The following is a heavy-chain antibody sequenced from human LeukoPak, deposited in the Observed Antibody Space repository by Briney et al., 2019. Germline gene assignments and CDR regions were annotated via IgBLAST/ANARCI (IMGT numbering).Heavy chain of an antibody. CDR3: ARVNRGIVVVITAGGAFDI. Sequence: PSETLSLTCAVSGGSISSGVYSWSWIRQPPWKGLERIGYIYHSGSTYYNPSLKSRVTISVDRSKNQFSLKLSSVTAADTAVYYCARVNRGIVVVITAGGAFDIWGQGTMVTVSS. CDR1: GGSISSGVYS. D-gene: IGHD3-22*01. V-gene: IGHV4-30-2*01. CDR2: IYHSGST. J-gene: IGHJ3*02.